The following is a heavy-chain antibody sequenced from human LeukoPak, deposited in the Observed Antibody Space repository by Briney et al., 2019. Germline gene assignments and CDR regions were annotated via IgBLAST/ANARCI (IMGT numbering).Heavy chain of an antibody. V-gene: IGHV4-59*01. J-gene: IGHJ4*02. D-gene: IGHD3-22*01. CDR2: IYYSGST. Sequence: SETLSPTCSVSGGSISPYYWSWIRQPPGKGLEWIGHIYYSGSTNYNPSLKSRVTISVDTSKDQFSLKLSSVTPADTAVYYCARDSGYYYFDYWGQGTLVTVSS. CDR1: GGSISPYY. CDR3: ARDSGYYYFDY.